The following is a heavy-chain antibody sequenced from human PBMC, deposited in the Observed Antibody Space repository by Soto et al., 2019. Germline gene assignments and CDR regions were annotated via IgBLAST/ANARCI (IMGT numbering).Heavy chain of an antibody. CDR1: GFTFSSYS. CDR2: ISSSSSTI. J-gene: IGHJ4*02. Sequence: VQLVESGGGLVQPGGSLRLSCAASGFTFSSYSMNWVRQAPGKGLEWVSYISSSSSTIYYADSVKGRFTISRDNAKNSLYLQMNSLRAEDTAVYYCARDLFGTCFDYWGQGTLVTVSS. CDR3: ARDLFGTCFDY. V-gene: IGHV3-48*01. D-gene: IGHD6-13*01.